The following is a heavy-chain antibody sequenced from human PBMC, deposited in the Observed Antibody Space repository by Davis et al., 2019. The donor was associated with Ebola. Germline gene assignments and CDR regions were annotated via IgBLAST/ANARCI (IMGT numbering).Heavy chain of an antibody. Sequence: MPSETLSLTCTVSGGSIRTHYWSWIRQSPGKGQEWIGYGYYGGRTDYNPSLKSRAIISVDTSKNHFSLNLSSVTAADTAIYYCARSVFYDSTGYYVHWYYDLWGRGTLVTVSS. CDR2: GYYGGRT. J-gene: IGHJ2*01. CDR3: ARSVFYDSTGYYVHWYYDL. CDR1: GGSIRTHY. V-gene: IGHV4-59*11. D-gene: IGHD3-22*01.